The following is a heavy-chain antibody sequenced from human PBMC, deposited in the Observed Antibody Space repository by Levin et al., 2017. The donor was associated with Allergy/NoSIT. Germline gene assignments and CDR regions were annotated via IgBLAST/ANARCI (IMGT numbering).Heavy chain of an antibody. J-gene: IGHJ4*02. CDR1: GFTFDDYA. V-gene: IGHV3-9*01. CDR2: ISWNSGSI. CDR3: AKAPSGSYFDY. Sequence: SLRLSCAASGFTFDDYAMHWVRQAPGKGLEWVSGISWNSGSIGYADSVKGRFTISRDNAKNSLYLQMNSLRAEDTALYYCAKAPSGSYFDYWGQGTLVTVSS. D-gene: IGHD1-26*01.